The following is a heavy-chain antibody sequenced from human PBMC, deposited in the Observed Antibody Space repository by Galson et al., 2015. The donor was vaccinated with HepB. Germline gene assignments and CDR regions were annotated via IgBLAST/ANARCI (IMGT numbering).Heavy chain of an antibody. CDR3: ARVTPLEMATKYAFDI. J-gene: IGHJ3*02. Sequence: SVKVSCKASGYTFTGHYMHWVRQAPGQGLEWMGRINPNSGGTNYAQKFQGRVTMIRDTSISTAYMELSRLRSDDTAVYYCARVTPLEMATKYAFDIWGQGTMVTVSS. V-gene: IGHV1-2*06. CDR1: GYTFTGHY. D-gene: IGHD5-24*01. CDR2: INPNSGGT.